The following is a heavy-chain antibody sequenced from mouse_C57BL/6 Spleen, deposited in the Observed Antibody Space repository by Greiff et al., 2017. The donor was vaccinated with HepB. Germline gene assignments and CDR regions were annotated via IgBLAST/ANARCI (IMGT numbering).Heavy chain of an antibody. CDR3: ARLGTTVVAKDY. J-gene: IGHJ2*01. D-gene: IGHD1-1*01. CDR1: GYAFTNYL. Sequence: VKLMESGAELVRPGTSVKVSCKASGYAFTNYLIEWVKQRPGQGLEWIGVINPGSGGTNYNEKFKGKATLTADKSSSTAYMQLSSLTSEDSAVYFCARLGTTVVAKDYWGQGTTLTVSS. CDR2: INPGSGGT. V-gene: IGHV1-54*01.